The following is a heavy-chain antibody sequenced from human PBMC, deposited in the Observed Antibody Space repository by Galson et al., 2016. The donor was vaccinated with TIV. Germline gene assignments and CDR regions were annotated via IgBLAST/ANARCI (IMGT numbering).Heavy chain of an antibody. Sequence: CKASGYTFTSNYVHWVRQAPGQGLAWMGFINPSGGVTFYTRKFQGRVTMTTDTSTGTVYMEMSSLSSEDAAVDFCARDTRSGYSNGWPPFAYWGRGTLVAVSS. CDR2: INPSGGVT. V-gene: IGHV1-46*03. CDR3: ARDTRSGYSNGWPPFAY. J-gene: IGHJ4*02. D-gene: IGHD6-25*01. CDR1: GYTFTSNY.